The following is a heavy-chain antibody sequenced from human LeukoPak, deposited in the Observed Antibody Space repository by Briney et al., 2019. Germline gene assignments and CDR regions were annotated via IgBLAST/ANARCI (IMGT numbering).Heavy chain of an antibody. CDR1: GFTFSSYA. D-gene: IGHD3-10*01. CDR3: AKEQRPTMVRGVTVFDY. CDR2: ISSNGGST. V-gene: IGHV3-64*01. J-gene: IGHJ4*02. Sequence: GGSLRLSCAASGFTFSSYAMHWVRQAPGKGLEYVSAISSNGGSTYYANSVKGRFTISRDNSKNTLYLQMGSLRAEDTAVYYCAKEQRPTMVRGVTVFDYWGQGTLVTVSS.